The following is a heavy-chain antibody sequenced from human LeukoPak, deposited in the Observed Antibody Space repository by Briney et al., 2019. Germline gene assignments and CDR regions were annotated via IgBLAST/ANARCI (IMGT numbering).Heavy chain of an antibody. D-gene: IGHD4-23*01. CDR2: FDPEDGET. CDR3: ARVPPAGGNGAFDI. Sequence: GASVKVSCKVSGYTLTELSMHWVRQAPGKGLEWMGGFDPEDGETIYAQKFQGRVTMTRDTSTSTVYMELSSLRSEDTAVYYCARVPPAGGNGAFDIWGQGTMVTVPS. CDR1: GYTLTELS. V-gene: IGHV1-24*01. J-gene: IGHJ3*02.